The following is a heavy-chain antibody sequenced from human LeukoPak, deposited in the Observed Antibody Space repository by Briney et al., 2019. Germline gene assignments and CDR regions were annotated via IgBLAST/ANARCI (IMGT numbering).Heavy chain of an antibody. CDR2: INWNGGST. D-gene: IGHD1-26*01. J-gene: IGHJ4*02. V-gene: IGHV3-20*04. Sequence: GGSLRLSCAASGFTFDDYGMSWVRQAPGKGLEWVSGINWNGGSTGYADSVKGRFTISRDNAKNSLYLQMNSLRAEDTALYYCARAGERRVGATKGVSDYWGQGTLVTVSS. CDR1: GFTFDDYG. CDR3: ARAGERRVGATKGVSDY.